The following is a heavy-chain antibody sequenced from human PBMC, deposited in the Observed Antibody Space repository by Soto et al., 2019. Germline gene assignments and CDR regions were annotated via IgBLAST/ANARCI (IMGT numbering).Heavy chain of an antibody. D-gene: IGHD6-19*01. Sequence: GASVKVSCKASGGTFSSYAISWVRQAPGKGLEWMGGFDPEDGEASYAQNFQGRVTMTEDTSTDTAYMELSSLRSEDTAVYYCATSYNTGWYGVFDIWGQGTMVTVSS. CDR2: FDPEDGEA. CDR1: GGTFSSYA. CDR3: ATSYNTGWYGVFDI. J-gene: IGHJ3*02. V-gene: IGHV1-24*01.